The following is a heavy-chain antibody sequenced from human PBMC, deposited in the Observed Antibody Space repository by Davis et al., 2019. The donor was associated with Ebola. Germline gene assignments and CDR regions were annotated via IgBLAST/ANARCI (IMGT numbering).Heavy chain of an antibody. CDR2: INAGNGNT. CDR3: ARDSSPYCSGGSCYSRSDY. D-gene: IGHD2-15*01. V-gene: IGHV1-3*01. CDR1: GYTFTSYA. Sequence: ASVKVSCKASGYTFTSYAMHWVRQAPGQRLEWMGWINAGNGNTKYSQKFQGRVTITRDTSASTAYMELRSLRSDDTAVYYCARDSSPYCSGGSCYSRSDYWGQGTLVTVSS. J-gene: IGHJ4*02.